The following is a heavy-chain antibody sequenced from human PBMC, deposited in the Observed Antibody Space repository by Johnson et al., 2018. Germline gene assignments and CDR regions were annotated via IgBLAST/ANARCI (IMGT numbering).Heavy chain of an antibody. J-gene: IGHJ1*01. CDR3: SKAGCYVNSGYYYYFQH. Sequence: VQLVQSGGSVVQPGRSLRLSCTASGFTFSSYCMHWVRQAPGKGLEWVASISSDGSNKNYADSGKDRFTIFRDNSKNSLFLQMNSLRAEDTAVYYCSKAGCYVNSGYYYYFQHWGQGTLVTVSS. CDR1: GFTFSSYC. V-gene: IGHV3-30*18. CDR2: ISSDGSNK. D-gene: IGHD3-22*01.